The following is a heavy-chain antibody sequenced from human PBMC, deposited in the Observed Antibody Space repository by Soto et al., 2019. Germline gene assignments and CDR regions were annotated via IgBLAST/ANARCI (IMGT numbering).Heavy chain of an antibody. Sequence: EVQLVESGGGLVQPGGSLRLSCAASGFTFSSYWMHWVRQAPGKGLMWVSRMNSDGSSTSYADSVKGRFTISRDNAKNTLYLQMNSLKTEDTAVYYCATDLGTGYWGQGTLVTVSS. J-gene: IGHJ4*02. CDR1: GFTFSSYW. V-gene: IGHV3-74*01. CDR3: ATDLGTGY. CDR2: MNSDGSST. D-gene: IGHD7-27*01.